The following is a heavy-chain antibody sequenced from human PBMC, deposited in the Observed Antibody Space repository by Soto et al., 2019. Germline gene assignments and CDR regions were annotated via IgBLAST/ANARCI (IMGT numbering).Heavy chain of an antibody. J-gene: IGHJ4*02. V-gene: IGHV4-59*01. CDR3: ARFCSGGSCPSFAFDY. CDR1: GGSISSYY. D-gene: IGHD2-15*01. Sequence: QVQLQESGPGLVKPSETLSLTCTVSGGSISSYYWSWIRQPPGKGLEWIGYIYYSGSTNYNPSLKSRVTISVDTSKNQFSLKLSSVTAADTAVYYSARFCSGGSCPSFAFDYWGQGTLVNVSS. CDR2: IYYSGST.